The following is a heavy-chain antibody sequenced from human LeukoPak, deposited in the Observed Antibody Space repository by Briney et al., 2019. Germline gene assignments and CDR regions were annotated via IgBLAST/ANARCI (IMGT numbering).Heavy chain of an antibody. V-gene: IGHV1-58*02. CDR3: AADSSDSDAFDF. CDR1: GFTFISSA. J-gene: IGHJ3*01. CDR2: IVVGSGNT. Sequence: SVKVSCKASGFTFISSAMQWVRQARGQRLEWIGWIVVGSGNTNYAQKFQERVTMTRDMSTSTAYMELSSLRSEDTAVYYCAADSSDSDAFDFWGQGTMVTVSS. D-gene: IGHD2-21*02.